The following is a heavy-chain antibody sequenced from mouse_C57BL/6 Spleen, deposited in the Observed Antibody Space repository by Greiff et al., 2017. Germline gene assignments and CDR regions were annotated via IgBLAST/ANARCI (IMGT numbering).Heavy chain of an antibody. J-gene: IGHJ1*03. CDR3: ARPLRSYWYFDV. CDR2: IDPSDSYT. D-gene: IGHD2-12*01. V-gene: IGHV1-50*01. Sequence: QVQLQQPGAELVKPGASVKLSCKASGYTFTSYWMQWVKQRPGQGLEWIGEIDPSDSYTNYNQKFKGKATLTVDTSSSTAYMQLSRLTSEDSAVYYCARPLRSYWYFDVWGTGTTVTVSS. CDR1: GYTFTSYW.